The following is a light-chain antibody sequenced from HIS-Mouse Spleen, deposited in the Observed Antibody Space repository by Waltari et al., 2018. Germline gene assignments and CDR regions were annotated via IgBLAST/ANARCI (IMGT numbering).Light chain of an antibody. CDR1: SGINVGTYR. V-gene: IGLV5-45*03. CDR2: YKSDSDK. J-gene: IGLJ1*01. CDR3: MIWHSSAYV. Sequence: QAVLTQPSSLSASPGASASLTCTLRSGINVGTYRIYWYQQKPGSPPQYLLRYKSDSDKQQGSAVPSRFSGSKDASANAGILLISGLQSEDEADYYCMIWHSSAYVFGTGTKVTVL.